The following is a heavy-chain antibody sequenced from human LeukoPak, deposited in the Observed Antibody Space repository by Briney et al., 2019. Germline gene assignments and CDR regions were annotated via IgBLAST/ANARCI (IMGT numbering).Heavy chain of an antibody. Sequence: GGSLRLSCAASGFTFSDYALIWVRQAPGKGLEWVSAISGSGGSTYYADSVKGRFTISRDNPKNTLYLQMNSLRAEDTAVYYCAKDLGSPYYYDSSGYYKGGYWGQGTLVTVSS. J-gene: IGHJ4*02. D-gene: IGHD3-22*01. CDR2: ISGSGGST. CDR1: GFTFSDYA. CDR3: AKDLGSPYYYDSSGYYKGGY. V-gene: IGHV3-23*01.